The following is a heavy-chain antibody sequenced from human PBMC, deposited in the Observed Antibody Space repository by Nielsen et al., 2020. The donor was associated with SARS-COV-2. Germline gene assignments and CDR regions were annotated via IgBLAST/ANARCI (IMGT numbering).Heavy chain of an antibody. V-gene: IGHV3-23*01. CDR3: AKDRNGHTYYFDY. Sequence: GESLKISCAASGFTFSSYSMNWVRQAPGKELEWVSAISGSGGSTYYADSVKGRFTISRDNSKNTLYLQMNSLRAEDTAVYYCAKDRNGHTYYFDYWGQGTLVTVSS. J-gene: IGHJ4*02. CDR1: GFTFSSYS. CDR2: ISGSGGST. D-gene: IGHD2-8*01.